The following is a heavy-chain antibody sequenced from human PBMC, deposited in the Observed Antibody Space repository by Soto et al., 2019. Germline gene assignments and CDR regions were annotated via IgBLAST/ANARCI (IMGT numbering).Heavy chain of an antibody. V-gene: IGHV4-4*07. Sequence: PSETLSLTCTVSGGSISSYYWSWTRQPAGKGLEWIGRIYTSGSTNYNPSLKSRVTMSVDTSKNQFSLKLSSVTAADTAVYYCARDQYYYGSGSYYNEYYYYGMDVWGQGTTVTVSS. D-gene: IGHD3-10*01. CDR2: IYTSGST. J-gene: IGHJ6*02. CDR1: GGSISSYY. CDR3: ARDQYYYGSGSYYNEYYYYGMDV.